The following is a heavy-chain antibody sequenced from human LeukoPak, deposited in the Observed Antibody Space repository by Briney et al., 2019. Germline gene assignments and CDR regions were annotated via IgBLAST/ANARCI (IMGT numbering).Heavy chain of an antibody. J-gene: IGHJ4*02. V-gene: IGHV3-30*02. Sequence: GGSLRLSCAASGFTFSSYGMHWVRQAPGKGLEWVAFIRYDGSNKYYADSVKGRFTISRDNSKNTLYLQMSSLRAEDTAVYYCAKDGELTFDYWGQGTLVTVSS. CDR1: GFTFSSYG. D-gene: IGHD1-26*01. CDR2: IRYDGSNK. CDR3: AKDGELTFDY.